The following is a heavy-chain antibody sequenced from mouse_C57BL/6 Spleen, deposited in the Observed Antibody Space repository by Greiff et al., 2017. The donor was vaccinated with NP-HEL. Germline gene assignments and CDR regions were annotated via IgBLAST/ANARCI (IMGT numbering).Heavy chain of an antibody. CDR3: TKNYDYEGYYAMDY. CDR2: ISSGGDYI. Sequence: EVKLMESGEGLVKPGGSLKLSCAASGFTFSSYAMSWVRQTPEKRLEWVAYISSGGDYIYYADTVKGRFTISRDNARNTLYLQMSSLKSEDTAMYYCTKNYDYEGYYAMDYWGQGTSVTVSS. J-gene: IGHJ4*01. D-gene: IGHD2-4*01. CDR1: GFTFSSYA. V-gene: IGHV5-9-1*02.